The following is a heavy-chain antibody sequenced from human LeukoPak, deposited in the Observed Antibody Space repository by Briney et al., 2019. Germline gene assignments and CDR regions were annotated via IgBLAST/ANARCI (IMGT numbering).Heavy chain of an antibody. D-gene: IGHD6-6*01. V-gene: IGHV3-30*02. CDR2: IRYDGSNK. Sequence: PSETLSLTCTVSGGSISSYYWSWVRQAPGKGLEWVAFIRYDGSNKYYADSVKGRFTISRDNSKNTLYLQMNSLRAEDTAVYYCAKDVRAARPDYMDVWGKGTTVTVSS. CDR1: GGSISSYY. J-gene: IGHJ6*03. CDR3: AKDVRAARPDYMDV.